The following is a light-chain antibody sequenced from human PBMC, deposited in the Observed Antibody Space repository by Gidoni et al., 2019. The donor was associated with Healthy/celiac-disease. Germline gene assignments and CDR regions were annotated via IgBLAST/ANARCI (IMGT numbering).Light chain of an antibody. CDR1: QDISNY. V-gene: IGKV1-33*01. CDR3: QQYPGT. CDR2: DAS. J-gene: IGKJ1*01. Sequence: DIQMTQSPSSLSASVGDRVTITCQASQDISNYLNWYQQKPGKAPKLLIYDASNLETGVPSRFSGSGSGTDFTFTISSLQPEDIATYYCQQYPGTFXXXTKVEIK.